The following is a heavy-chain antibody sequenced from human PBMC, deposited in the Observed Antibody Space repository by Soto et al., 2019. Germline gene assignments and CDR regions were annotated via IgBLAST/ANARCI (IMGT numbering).Heavy chain of an antibody. J-gene: IGHJ2*01. V-gene: IGHV2-26*01. D-gene: IGHD3-22*01. CDR2: IFSNDEK. Sequence: QVTLKESGPVLVKPTETLTLTCTVSGFSLSNARMGVSWIRQPPGKAREWLAHIFSNDEKSYSTSLKSRLTSSTDPSKSQVVLTMTNRDPVDTAPYYCARTPGDYYCSSAYDYWYFDLWGRGTLVTVSS. CDR1: GFSLSNARMG. CDR3: ARTPGDYYCSSAYDYWYFDL.